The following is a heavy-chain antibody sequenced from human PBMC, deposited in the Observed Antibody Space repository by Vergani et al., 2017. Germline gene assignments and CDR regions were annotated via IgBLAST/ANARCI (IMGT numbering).Heavy chain of an antibody. J-gene: IGHJ4*02. CDR3: ARGGGKGGRIAVAGTSLDY. Sequence: EVQLVQSGAEVKKPGESLKISCKGSGYSFTSYWIGWVRQMPGKGLEWMGIIYPGDSDTRYSPSFQGQVTISADKSISTAYLQWSSLKASDTAMYYCARGGGKGGRIAVAGTSLDYWGQGTLVTVSS. V-gene: IGHV5-51*01. CDR1: GYSFTSYW. D-gene: IGHD6-19*01. CDR2: IYPGDSDT.